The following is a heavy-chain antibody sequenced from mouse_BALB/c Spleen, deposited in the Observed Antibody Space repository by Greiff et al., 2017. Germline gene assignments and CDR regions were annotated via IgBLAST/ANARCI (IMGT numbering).Heavy chain of an antibody. CDR2: ISSGSSTI. CDR3: ARGYYYGSSSYWYFDV. Sequence: EVQLVESGGGLVQPGGSRKLSCAASGFTFSSFGMHWVRQAPEKGLEWVAYISSGSSTIYYADTVKGRFTISRDNPKNTLFLQMTSLRSEDTAMYYCARGYYYGSSSYWYFDVWGAGTTVTVSS. V-gene: IGHV5-17*02. CDR1: GFTFSSFG. D-gene: IGHD1-1*01. J-gene: IGHJ1*01.